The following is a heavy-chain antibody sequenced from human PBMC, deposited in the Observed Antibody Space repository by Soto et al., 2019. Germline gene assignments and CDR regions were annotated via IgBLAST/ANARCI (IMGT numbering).Heavy chain of an antibody. CDR1: GYTFTSYG. CDR3: ARDLEVAAQTPLCMDV. J-gene: IGHJ6*02. D-gene: IGHD6-13*01. CDR2: ISAYNGNT. V-gene: IGHV1-18*01. Sequence: GASVKVSCKASGYTFTSYGISWVRQAPGQGLEWMGWISAYNGNTNYAQKLQGRVTMTTDTSTSTAYMELRSLRSDDTAVYYCARDLEVAAQTPLCMDVWGQGATVTVSS.